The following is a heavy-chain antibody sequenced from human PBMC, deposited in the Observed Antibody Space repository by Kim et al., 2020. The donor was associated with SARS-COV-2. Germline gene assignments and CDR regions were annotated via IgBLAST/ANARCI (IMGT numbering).Heavy chain of an antibody. Sequence: DSVKGRFTISRDNSKNTLYLQMNSLRAEDTAVYYCAKEPWPEGFWYYFDYWGQGTLVTVSS. CDR3: AKEPWPEGFWYYFDY. D-gene: IGHD2-8*02. J-gene: IGHJ4*02. V-gene: IGHV3-23*01.